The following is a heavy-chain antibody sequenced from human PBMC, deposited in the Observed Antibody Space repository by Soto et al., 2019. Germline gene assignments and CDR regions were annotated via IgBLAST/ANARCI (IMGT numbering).Heavy chain of an antibody. D-gene: IGHD6-13*01. Sequence: QVQLVQSGAEVKKPGSSVKVSCKASGGTFSSYAISWVRQAPGQGLEWMGGIIPILGTANYAQKFQGRVTMTADKATGTAYMGLSSLRSVDTAVYYGARDLSSRTDFEQRPCYCYGMDVWGQGTTVTVSS. CDR2: IIPILGTA. V-gene: IGHV1-69*06. J-gene: IGHJ6*02. CDR3: ARDLSSRTDFEQRPCYCYGMDV. CDR1: GGTFSSYA.